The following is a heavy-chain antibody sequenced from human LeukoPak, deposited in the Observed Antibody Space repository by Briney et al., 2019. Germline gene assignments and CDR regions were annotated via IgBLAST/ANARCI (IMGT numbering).Heavy chain of an antibody. CDR3: ARVKPVPTVSFDP. CDR2: INPNSLIP. CDR1: GYTLGDYD. J-gene: IGHJ5*02. Sequence: ASVKVSCKASGYTLGDYDINWVRQAPGQGLEYKGWINPNSLIPGYARKFRGRVTLTMDTSIRTAYMELSGLTYDDTAIYYCARVKPVPTVSFDPWGQGTLVTVSS. D-gene: IGHD4-17*01. V-gene: IGHV1-8*01.